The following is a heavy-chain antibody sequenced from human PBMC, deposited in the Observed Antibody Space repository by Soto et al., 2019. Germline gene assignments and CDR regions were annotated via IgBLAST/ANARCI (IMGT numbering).Heavy chain of an antibody. CDR2: FYYTGTT. CDR3: ASEGVPGSKLGAFDV. Sequence: QLQLQESGPGLVKPSETLSLTCTVSGASIGSSSYYWAWIRQPPGKGLEWIATFYYTGTTSHNPSLKSRVTISVDTSRSQFSLKLNSVPAADTAVYYCASEGVPGSKLGAFDVWGLGTMVTVSS. CDR1: GASIGSSSYY. J-gene: IGHJ3*01. D-gene: IGHD3-3*01. V-gene: IGHV4-39*01.